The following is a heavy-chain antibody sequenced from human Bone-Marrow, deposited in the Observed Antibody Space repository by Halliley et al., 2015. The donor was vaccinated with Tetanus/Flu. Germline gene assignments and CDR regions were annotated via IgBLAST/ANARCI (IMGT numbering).Heavy chain of an antibody. Sequence: WMGIIYPSHSDPRYSPSFEGQITTSADKSANIAYLQRDSLEASDTAMYYCARSKFGSSEFDYWGQGTPVPVSS. CDR2: IYPSHSDP. D-gene: IGHD6-6*01. J-gene: IGHJ4*02. CDR3: ARSKFGSSEFDY. V-gene: IGHV5-51*01.